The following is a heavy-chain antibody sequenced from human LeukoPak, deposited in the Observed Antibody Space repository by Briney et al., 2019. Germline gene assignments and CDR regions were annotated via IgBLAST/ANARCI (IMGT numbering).Heavy chain of an antibody. CDR3: ATRYCTIAACRASSHHCFDD. D-gene: IGHD2-8*01. J-gene: IGHJ6*04. V-gene: IGHV3-7*01. Sequence: QPGGSLRLSCATSGFIFSNYWMTWVRQAPGKGLEWVANVKADGNDKNFVDSVKGRFTIFIDRDKKSMYLQMNSLRVEDTAVYYCATRYCTIAACRASSHHCFDDWGKGTTVIVSS. CDR1: GFIFSNYW. CDR2: VKADGNDK.